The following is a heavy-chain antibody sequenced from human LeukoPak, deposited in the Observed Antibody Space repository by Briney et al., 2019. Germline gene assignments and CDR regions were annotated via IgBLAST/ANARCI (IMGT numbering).Heavy chain of an antibody. CDR1: GITFSSYG. CDR2: IRYDGSNK. CDR3: AKGRGWEASYYYYYMDV. V-gene: IGHV3-30*02. Sequence: PGGSLRLSCAASGITFSSYGIHWVRQAPGKGLEWVAFIRYDGSNKYYTDSVKGRFTISRDNSKNTLYLQMNSLRAEDTAVYYCAKGRGWEASYYYYYMDVWGKGTTVTISS. J-gene: IGHJ6*03. D-gene: IGHD1-26*01.